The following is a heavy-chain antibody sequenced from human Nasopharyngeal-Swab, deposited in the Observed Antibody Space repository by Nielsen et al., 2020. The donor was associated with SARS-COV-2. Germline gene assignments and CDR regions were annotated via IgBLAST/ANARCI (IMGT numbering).Heavy chain of an antibody. CDR1: GGSFSGYY. D-gene: IGHD5-18*01. V-gene: IGHV4-34*01. Sequence: SETLSLTCAVYGGSFSGYYWSWIRQPPGKGLEWIGEINHSGSTNYNPPLKSRVTMSVDTSKNQFSLKLSSVTAADTAVYYCARHTANTEDWGQGTLVTVSS. J-gene: IGHJ4*02. CDR2: INHSGST. CDR3: ARHTANTED.